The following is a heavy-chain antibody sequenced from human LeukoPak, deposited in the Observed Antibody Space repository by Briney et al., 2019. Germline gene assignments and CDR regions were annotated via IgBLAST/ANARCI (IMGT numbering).Heavy chain of an antibody. CDR2: IIPIFGTA. CDR3: AREYYYDSSARLEYFQH. V-gene: IGHV1-69*15. CDR1: GGTFSSYA. D-gene: IGHD3-22*01. J-gene: IGHJ1*01. Sequence: ASVKVSCKASGGTFSSYAISWVRQAPGQGLEWMGRIIPIFGTANYAQKFQGRVTITADESTSTAYMELSSLRSEDTAVYYCAREYYYDSSARLEYFQHWGQGTLVTVSS.